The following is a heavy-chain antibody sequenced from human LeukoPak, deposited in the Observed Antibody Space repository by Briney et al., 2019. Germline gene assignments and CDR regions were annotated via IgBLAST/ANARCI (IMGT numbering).Heavy chain of an antibody. Sequence: WASVKVSCKASGYTFTNSYIHWVRQAPGQVLEWMGLINPDGGNTNYAQNFQGRVTLTRDASTSTVYMELSSLRSEDTAVYYCARPALDIVATTPLDYWGQGTLVTVSS. CDR1: GYTFTNSY. CDR2: INPDGGNT. CDR3: ARPALDIVATTPLDY. D-gene: IGHD5-12*01. J-gene: IGHJ4*02. V-gene: IGHV1-46*01.